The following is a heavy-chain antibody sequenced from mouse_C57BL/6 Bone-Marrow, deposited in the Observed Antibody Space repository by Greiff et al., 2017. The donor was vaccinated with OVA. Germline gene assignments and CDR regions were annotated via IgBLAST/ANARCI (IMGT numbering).Heavy chain of an antibody. CDR3: ARPGDGYTWFAY. CDR2: ISSGSSTI. J-gene: IGHJ3*01. CDR1: GFTFSDYG. Sequence: EVKLMESGGGLVKPGGSLKLSCAASGFTFSDYGMHWVRQAPEKGLEWVAYISSGSSTIYYADTVKGRFTISRDNAKNTPFLQMTSLRSEDTAMYYCARPGDGYTWFAYWGQGTLVTVSA. V-gene: IGHV5-17*01. D-gene: IGHD2-3*01.